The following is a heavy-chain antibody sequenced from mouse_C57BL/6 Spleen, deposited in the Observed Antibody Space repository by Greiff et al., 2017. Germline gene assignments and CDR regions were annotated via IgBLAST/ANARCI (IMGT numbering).Heavy chain of an antibody. V-gene: IGHV1-82*01. CDR3: ARRRAYYTYYYAMDY. D-gene: IGHD2-12*01. J-gene: IGHJ4*01. Sequence: VQLQQSGPELVKPGASVKISCKASGYAFSSSWMNWVKQRPGKGLEWIGRIYPGDGDTNYNGKFKGKATLTADKSSSTAYMQRSSLTSEDSAVYFCARRRAYYTYYYAMDYWGQGTSVTVSS. CDR1: GYAFSSSW. CDR2: IYPGDGDT.